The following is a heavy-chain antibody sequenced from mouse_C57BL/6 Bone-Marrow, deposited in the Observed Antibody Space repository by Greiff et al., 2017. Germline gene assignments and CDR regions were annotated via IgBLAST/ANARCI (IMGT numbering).Heavy chain of an antibody. D-gene: IGHD3-2*01. CDR3: ARADRGFAY. CDR1: GYTFTSYG. V-gene: IGHV1-81*01. J-gene: IGHJ3*01. Sequence: VQLQQSGAELARPGASVKLSFKASGYTFTSYGISWVKQRTGQGLEWIGEIYPRSGNTYYNEKFKGKATLTTDKSSSTAYMELRSLTSEDSAVYFCARADRGFAYWGQGTLVTVSA. CDR2: IYPRSGNT.